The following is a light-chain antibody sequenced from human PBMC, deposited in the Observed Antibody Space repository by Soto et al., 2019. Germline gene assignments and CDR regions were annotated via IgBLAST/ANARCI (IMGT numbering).Light chain of an antibody. Sequence: QSALTQPPSASGSPGQSVTISCTGTSSDVGGYNFVSWFQHHPGKAPKLMIYEVSKRPSGVPDRFSGSKSGNTASLTVSGLQAEDEADYYCCSYAGRTNLIFGGGTKLTVL. V-gene: IGLV2-8*01. CDR3: CSYAGRTNLI. CDR2: EVS. CDR1: SSDVGGYNF. J-gene: IGLJ2*01.